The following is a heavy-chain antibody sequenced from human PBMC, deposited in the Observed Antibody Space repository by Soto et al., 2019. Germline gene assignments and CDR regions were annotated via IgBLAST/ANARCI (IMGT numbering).Heavy chain of an antibody. J-gene: IGHJ4*02. Sequence: QVQLVQSGAEVKKPGSSVKVSCKASGGTFSSYAISWLRQAPGQGLEWMGGIIPIFGTANYAQKFQGRVPIVADESTPTAYMELSSLTSEHTTVYYCASVDDSSGHYGGPAYFDSWRKGTPVTVSS. CDR2: IIPIFGTA. CDR3: ASVDDSSGHYGGPAYFDS. V-gene: IGHV1-69*19. D-gene: IGHD3-22*01. CDR1: GGTFSSYA.